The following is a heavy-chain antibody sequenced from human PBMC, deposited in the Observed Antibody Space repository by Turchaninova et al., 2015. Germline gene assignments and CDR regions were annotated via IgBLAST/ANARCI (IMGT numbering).Heavy chain of an antibody. D-gene: IGHD3-22*01. J-gene: IGHJ3*02. CDR2: ILGDGQSP. Sequence: EVQLVESGGGLFQPGGSLRPSCAASGFAFITYPLYWVRQAPGKELEYVSSILGDGQSPHDANSVEGRFTISRDNSKNTLYLQMGSLKTEDMAIYYCARDIRSGFAFDIWGQGTMVTVSS. CDR1: GFAFITYP. V-gene: IGHV3-64*01. CDR3: ARDIRSGFAFDI.